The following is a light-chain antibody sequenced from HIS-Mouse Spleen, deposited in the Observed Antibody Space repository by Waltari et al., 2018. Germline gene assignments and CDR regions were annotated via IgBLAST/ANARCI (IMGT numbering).Light chain of an antibody. CDR1: SSAVGGYNY. V-gene: IGLV2-14*03. J-gene: IGLJ2*01. CDR3: SSYTSSSTEV. CDR2: DVS. Sequence: QSALTQPASVSGSPGQSITIPCPGPSSAVGGYNYVPWSQPHPGNAPKLMIYDVSNRPSGVSNRFSGSKSGNTASLTISGLQAEDEADYYCSSYTSSSTEVFGGGTKLTVL.